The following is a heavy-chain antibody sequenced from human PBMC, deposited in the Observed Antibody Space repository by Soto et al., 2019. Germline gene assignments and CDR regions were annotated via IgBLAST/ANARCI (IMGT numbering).Heavy chain of an antibody. V-gene: IGHV1-3*01. CDR3: ARSSLYCTNGVCYTSGDFDY. CDR2: INAGNGNT. CDR1: GYTFINFG. J-gene: IGHJ4*02. Sequence: ASVKVSCKASGYTFINFGISWVRQAPGQRLEWLGWINAGNGNTKYSQKFQGRVTITRDTSASTAYMELSSLRSEDTAVYYCARSSLYCTNGVCYTSGDFDYWGQGTLVTVSS. D-gene: IGHD2-8*01.